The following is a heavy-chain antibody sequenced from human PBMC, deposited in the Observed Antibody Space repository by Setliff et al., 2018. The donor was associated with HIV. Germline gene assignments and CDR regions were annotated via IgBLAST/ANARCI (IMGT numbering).Heavy chain of an antibody. CDR2: IVVGSGNT. Sequence: SVKVSCKASGFTFTNSALQWVRQARGQRLEWRGWIVVGSGNTNYAQKFQERVTITRDMSTSRAYMELSGLRTEDTAVYYCAADPQTGTTSYDAFDIWGQGTVVTVSS. J-gene: IGHJ3*02. V-gene: IGHV1-58*01. D-gene: IGHD1-7*01. CDR1: GFTFTNSA. CDR3: AADPQTGTTSYDAFDI.